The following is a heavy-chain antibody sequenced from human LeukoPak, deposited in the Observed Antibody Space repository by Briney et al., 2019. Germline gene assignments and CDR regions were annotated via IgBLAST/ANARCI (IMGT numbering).Heavy chain of an antibody. D-gene: IGHD3-16*01. V-gene: IGHV3-23*01. CDR2: ISGSGGST. J-gene: IGHJ4*02. CDR3: AKSSMMLHISVSDY. Sequence: GGSLRLSCAASGFTFSSYGMSWVRQAPGKGLEWVSSISGSGGSTYYADSVKGRFTISRDNSKNTLYLQMNSLRAEDTAVYYCAKSSMMLHISVSDYWGQGTLVTVSS. CDR1: GFTFSSYG.